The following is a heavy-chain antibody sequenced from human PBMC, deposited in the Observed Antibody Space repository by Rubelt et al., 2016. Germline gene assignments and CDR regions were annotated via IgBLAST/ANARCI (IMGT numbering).Heavy chain of an antibody. D-gene: IGHD7-27*01. CDR2: IIPLFGPA. V-gene: IGHV1-69*01. CDR1: GGRFSDFG. Sequence: QVQLVQSGPEVKKPGSSVKVSCKASGGRFSDFGIRWVRQAPGQGLEWMGGIIPLFGPADYAQKFPGRVHITADESTSTAEMDLRSLTSEDTAVYYCASANWADHFFHYWGQGTLVTVSS. J-gene: IGHJ4*02. CDR3: ASANWADHFFHY.